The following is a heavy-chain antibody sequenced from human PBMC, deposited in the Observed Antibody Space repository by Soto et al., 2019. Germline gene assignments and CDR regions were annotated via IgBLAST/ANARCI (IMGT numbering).Heavy chain of an antibody. V-gene: IGHV1-3*04. Sequence: QVQLVQSGAEMKKPGASVKVSCKTSGINYSTYAIHWVRQAPGQGLEWMGWINTGNGDTRYSQNFQGRVTLTRDTSASTVYIDLDSLKSEDTGLYFCARAISGYVTWGQGTLVTVSS. CDR3: ARAISGYVT. CDR1: GINYSTYA. CDR2: INTGNGDT. D-gene: IGHD5-12*01. J-gene: IGHJ4*02.